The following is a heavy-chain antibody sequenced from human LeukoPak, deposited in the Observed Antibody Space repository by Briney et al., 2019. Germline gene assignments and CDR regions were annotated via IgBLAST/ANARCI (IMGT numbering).Heavy chain of an antibody. CDR1: GFTVSSNC. D-gene: IGHD5-18*01. J-gene: IGHJ5*02. V-gene: IGHV3-66*01. CDR3: ARAKGYSYVWFDP. Sequence: PGGSLRLSCAASGFTVSSNCMSWVRQAPGKGLEWVSVIYSGGSTYYADSVKGRFTISRDNSKNTLYLQMNSLRAEDTAVYYCARAKGYSYVWFDPWGQGTLVTVSS. CDR2: IYSGGST.